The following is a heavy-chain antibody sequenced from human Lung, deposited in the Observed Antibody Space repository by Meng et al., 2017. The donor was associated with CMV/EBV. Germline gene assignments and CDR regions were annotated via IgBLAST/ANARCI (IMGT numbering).Heavy chain of an antibody. CDR2: IYYSGTT. CDR1: GGSISSTSDY. V-gene: IGHV4-39*02. D-gene: IGHD1-14*01. CDR3: ARRPPALTGNGFDP. J-gene: IGHJ5*02. Sequence: GSLRLSCSVSGGSISSTSDYWGWIRQPPGKGLEWIGSIYYSGTTYYNPSLKSRVTVSVDTSKNHLSLTLSAVTAADTAVYYCARRPPALTGNGFDPWGQGTLVTVSS.